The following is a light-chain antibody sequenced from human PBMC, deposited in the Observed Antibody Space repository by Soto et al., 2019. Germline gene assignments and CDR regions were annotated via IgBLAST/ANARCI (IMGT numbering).Light chain of an antibody. J-gene: IGKJ1*01. CDR3: QHYKEYPWT. CDR1: QSVNNR. V-gene: IGKV1-5*03. Sequence: IQMTQSPSTLSASEGDRVIITCRPSQSVNNRLAWYQQRPGKAPKLLIYLASTLESVVPSRFSGSGSGTEFTLTISSLQPDDSATYYCQHYKEYPWTFGQGTNVEIK. CDR2: LAS.